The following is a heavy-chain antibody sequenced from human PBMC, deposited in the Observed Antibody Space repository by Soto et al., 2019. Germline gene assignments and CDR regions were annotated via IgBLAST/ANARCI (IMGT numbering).Heavy chain of an antibody. CDR2: IYSDNNT. CDR3: ARHYSAMGV. Sequence: GGSLILSCAASGFPVSSDSMTWVRQAPGKGLEWISIIYSDNNTDYADSVKGRFSISRDTSKNILYLQMNSLRAEDTAEYYCARHYSAMGVWGQGTTVTVSS. J-gene: IGHJ6*02. V-gene: IGHV3-53*01. CDR1: GFPVSSDS.